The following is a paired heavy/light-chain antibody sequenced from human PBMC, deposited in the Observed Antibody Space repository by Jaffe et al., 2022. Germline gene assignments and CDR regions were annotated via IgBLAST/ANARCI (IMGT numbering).Heavy chain of an antibody. CDR2: IKPDGSQE. CDR1: GFTFRSDW. CDR3: ARDPARWGSGWNRDY. J-gene: IGHJ4*02. Sequence: EVQLVESGGGLVQPGGSLRLSCAASGFTFRSDWMSWVRQAPGKGLEWLANIKPDGSQEYYADSVKGRFTISRDNAKNSLFLQMNYLRADDTAVYSCARDPARWGSGWNRDYWGQGTLVTVSS. V-gene: IGHV3-7*05. D-gene: IGHD6-19*01.
Light chain of an antibody. CDR2: RVS. CDR1: QSLVHSDGNTY. V-gene: IGKV2-30*02. Sequence: DVVMTQSPLSLPVTLGQPASISCKSSQSLVHSDGNTYLNWFQQRPGQSPRRLIYRVSNRDSGVPDRISGSGSGTDFTLKISRVEADDVGVYYCMQGTHWPWTFGQGTKVGIK. J-gene: IGKJ1*01. CDR3: MQGTHWPWT.